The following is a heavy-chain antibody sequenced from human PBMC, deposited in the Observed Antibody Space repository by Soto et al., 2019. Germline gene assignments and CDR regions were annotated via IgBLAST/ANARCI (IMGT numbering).Heavy chain of an antibody. CDR3: AKELLRLGESLERYFDY. CDR2: ISGSGSSR. Sequence: GWSLRLSCASSVFTFITYAMSWVRQAPGKGLEWVSAISGSGSSRYYADSAKGRFTISRDNSKNTLFLQLNSLRAEDTAVYYCAKELLRLGESLERYFDYWGQGTLVTVSS. J-gene: IGHJ4*02. CDR1: VFTFITYA. D-gene: IGHD3-10*01. V-gene: IGHV3-23*01.